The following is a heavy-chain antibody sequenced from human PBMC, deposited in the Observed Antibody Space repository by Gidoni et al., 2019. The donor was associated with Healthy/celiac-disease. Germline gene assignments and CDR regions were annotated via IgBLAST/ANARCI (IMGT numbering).Heavy chain of an antibody. D-gene: IGHD6-19*01. V-gene: IGHV4-59*01. J-gene: IGHJ5*02. CDR1: GCSISSYY. CDR2: IYYSGST. Sequence: QVQLQESSPGLVKPSETLSLTCTVSGCSISSYYWSWIRQPPGKGLEWIGYIYYSGSTNYNPSLKSRVTISVDTSKNQFSLKLSSVTAADTAVYYCARGASVAGMGGWFDPWGQGTLVTVSS. CDR3: ARGASVAGMGGWFDP.